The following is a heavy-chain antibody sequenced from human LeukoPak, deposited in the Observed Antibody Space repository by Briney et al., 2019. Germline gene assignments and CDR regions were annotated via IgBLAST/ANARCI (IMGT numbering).Heavy chain of an antibody. Sequence: ASVKVSCKASGYTFTSYDINWVRQATGQGLEWMGWMNPISGNTGSAQKFQGRVSMTRNNPIGTAYMELSSLRSEDTAVYYCARQVRGYDLYYMDVWGKGTTVTVSS. D-gene: IGHD5-12*01. CDR3: ARQVRGYDLYYMDV. CDR1: GYTFTSYD. J-gene: IGHJ6*03. CDR2: MNPISGNT. V-gene: IGHV1-8*01.